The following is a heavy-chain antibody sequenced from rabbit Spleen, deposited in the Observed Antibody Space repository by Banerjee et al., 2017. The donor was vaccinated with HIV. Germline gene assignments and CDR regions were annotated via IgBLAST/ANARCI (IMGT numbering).Heavy chain of an antibody. Sequence: QEQLKESGGGLVQPGGSLKLSCKVSGFDFSTYNMNWVRQAPGKGLEWIACVGGNSATAYANWAKGRFTISKTSSTTVTLQMTSLTVADMATYFCARDYAGISWGFGLWGQGTLVTVS. CDR1: GFDFSTYNM. CDR3: ARDYAGISWGFGL. D-gene: IGHD4-2*01. J-gene: IGHJ3*01. CDR2: VGGNSAT. V-gene: IGHV1S45*01.